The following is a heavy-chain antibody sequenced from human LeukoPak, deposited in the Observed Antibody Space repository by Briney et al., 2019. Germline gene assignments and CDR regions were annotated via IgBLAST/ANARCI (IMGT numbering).Heavy chain of an antibody. CDR3: ARWGHFDTSGYFVVDY. CDR2: IHYSGST. Sequence: SETLSLTCSISGGSISSYYWNWIRQSPGKGLEWIGHIHYSGSTHYNPSLQSRVSISIDTSKNHFSLKLRSVTAVDTAVYYCARWGHFDTSGYFVVDYWGQGTLVTVSS. V-gene: IGHV4-59*01. CDR1: GGSISSYY. J-gene: IGHJ4*02. D-gene: IGHD3-22*01.